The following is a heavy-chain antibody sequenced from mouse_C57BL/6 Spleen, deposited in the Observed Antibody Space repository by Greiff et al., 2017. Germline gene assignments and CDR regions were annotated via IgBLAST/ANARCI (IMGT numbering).Heavy chain of an antibody. CDR2: INYDGSST. V-gene: IGHV5-16*01. J-gene: IGHJ1*03. Sequence: EVKLVESEGGLVQPGSSMKLSCTASGFTFSDYYMAWVRQVPEKGLEWVANINYDGSSTYYLDSLKSRFIISRDNAKNILYLQMSSLKSEDTATYYCARDRRLPDWYFDVWGTGITVTVSS. D-gene: IGHD2-2*01. CDR1: GFTFSDYY. CDR3: ARDRRLPDWYFDV.